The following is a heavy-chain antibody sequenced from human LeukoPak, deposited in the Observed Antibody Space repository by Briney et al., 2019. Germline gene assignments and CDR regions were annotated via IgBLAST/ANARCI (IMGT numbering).Heavy chain of an antibody. CDR1: GFTFSSYS. D-gene: IGHD5-18*01. J-gene: IGHJ4*02. V-gene: IGHV3-21*01. CDR2: ISSSSSYI. CDR3: ARAAMARNRSGGIDY. Sequence: GGSLRLSCAASGFTFSSYSMNWVRQAPGKWLEWVSSISSSSSYIYYADSVKGRFTISRDNAKNSLYLQMDSLRAEDTAVYYCARAAMARNRSGGIDYWGQGTLVTVSS.